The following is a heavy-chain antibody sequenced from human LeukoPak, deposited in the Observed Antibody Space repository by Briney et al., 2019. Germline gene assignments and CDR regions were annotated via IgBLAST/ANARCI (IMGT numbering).Heavy chain of an antibody. CDR3: AKVSQSDDAFDI. J-gene: IGHJ3*02. CDR2: ISGSGGST. V-gene: IGHV3-23*01. CDR1: GFTFSSYA. Sequence: GGSLRLSCAACGFTFSSYAMSWVRQAPGKGVEWGSSISGSGGSTYYADAVKGRFTISRDNSKNTLYLQMNSLRAEDTAVYYCAKVSQSDDAFDIWGQGTMVTVSS. D-gene: IGHD6-19*01.